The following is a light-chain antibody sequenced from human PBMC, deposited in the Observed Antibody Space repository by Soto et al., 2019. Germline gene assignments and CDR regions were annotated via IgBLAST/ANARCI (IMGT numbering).Light chain of an antibody. Sequence: EIVLTQSPGTLSLSPGERATLSCRASQRISNSYLAWYQQKPGQAPRLLLYDASNRATGIPARFSGGGSGTDFTLTISSLEPEDFAVYYCQQRSDWPWTFGQGTKVDIK. CDR1: QRISNSY. CDR3: QQRSDWPWT. CDR2: DAS. J-gene: IGKJ1*01. V-gene: IGKV3D-20*02.